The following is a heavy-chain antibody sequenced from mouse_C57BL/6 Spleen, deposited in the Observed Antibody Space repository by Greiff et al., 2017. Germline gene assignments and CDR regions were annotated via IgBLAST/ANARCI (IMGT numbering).Heavy chain of an antibody. J-gene: IGHJ2*01. D-gene: IGHD2-3*01. V-gene: IGHV3-6*01. CDR2: ISYDGSN. CDR1: GYSITSGYY. Sequence: EVQLQESGPGLVKPSQSLSLTCSVTGYSITSGYYWNWIRQFPGNKLEWMGYISYDGSNNYNPSLKNRISITRDTSKNQFFLKLNSVTTEDTATYYCARGAYDGYERGDYWGQGTTLTVSS. CDR3: ARGAYDGYERGDY.